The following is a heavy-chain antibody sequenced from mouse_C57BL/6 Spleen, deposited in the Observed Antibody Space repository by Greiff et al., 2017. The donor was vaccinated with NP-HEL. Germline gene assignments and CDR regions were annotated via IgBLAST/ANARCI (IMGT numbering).Heavy chain of an antibody. CDR2: ISSGGSYT. CDR3: ARLYYDYDGYYFDY. J-gene: IGHJ2*01. V-gene: IGHV5-6*01. CDR1: GFTFSSYG. Sequence: EVKLMESGGDLVKPGGSLKLSCAASGFTFSSYGMSWVRQTPDKRLEWVATISSGGSYTYYPDSVKGRFTISRDNAKNTLYLQMSSLKSEDTAMYYCARLYYDYDGYYFDYWGQGTTLTVSS. D-gene: IGHD2-4*01.